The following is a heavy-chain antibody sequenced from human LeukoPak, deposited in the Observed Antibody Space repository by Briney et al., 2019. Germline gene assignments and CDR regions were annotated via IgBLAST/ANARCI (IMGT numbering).Heavy chain of an antibody. CDR2: IGSNSDPI. CDR1: GXTFSSYS. Sequence: GGSLRLSCVASGXTFSSYSVNWVRQAPGKGQEWLSYIGSNSDPIYYADSVKGRFTISRDNAKNSLYLQMNSLRDEDTAVYYCTRDLWPPKWYFDLWGRGTPVTVSS. J-gene: IGHJ2*01. D-gene: IGHD2/OR15-2a*01. V-gene: IGHV3-48*02. CDR3: TRDLWPPKWYFDL.